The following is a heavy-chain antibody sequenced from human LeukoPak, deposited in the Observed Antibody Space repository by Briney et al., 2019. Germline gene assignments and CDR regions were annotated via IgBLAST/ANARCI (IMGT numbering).Heavy chain of an antibody. Sequence: PSETLSLTCSVSGDSINSNYWSWMRQPPGKGLEGIGYIYFGGSTNYNPSLQSRVSMSVDTSKNQFSLNLSSVTAADTAVYHCARLLAGCPGGRCRAHFDYWGQGTLVTVSS. CDR3: ARLLAGCPGGRCRAHFDY. V-gene: IGHV4-59*01. CDR2: IYFGGST. D-gene: IGHD2-15*01. CDR1: GDSINSNY. J-gene: IGHJ4*02.